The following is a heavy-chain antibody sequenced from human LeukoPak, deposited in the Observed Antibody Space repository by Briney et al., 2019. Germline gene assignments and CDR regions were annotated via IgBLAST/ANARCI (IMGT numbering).Heavy chain of an antibody. CDR1: GGSFSGYY. D-gene: IGHD2-2*01. V-gene: IGHV4-34*01. Sequence: SETLSLTCAVYGGSFSGYYWSWIRQPPGKGLEWIGEINHSGSTNYNPSLKSRVTISVDTSKNQFSLKLSSVTAADTAVHYCARGNRYTRNFDYWGQGTLVTVSS. J-gene: IGHJ4*02. CDR2: INHSGST. CDR3: ARGNRYTRNFDY.